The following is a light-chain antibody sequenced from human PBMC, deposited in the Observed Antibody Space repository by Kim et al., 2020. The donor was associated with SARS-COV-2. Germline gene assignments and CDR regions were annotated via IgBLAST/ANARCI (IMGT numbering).Light chain of an antibody. J-gene: IGKJ4*01. CDR2: AAS. V-gene: IGKV1-9*01. Sequence: IHLTQSPSSLSASVGDRVTITCRASQDIVTYLAWYQQKPGKAPKLLIYAASILQSGVPSRFSGSGSGTDFTLTISTLHPEDFATYYCQHLNTYPLTFGGGTKVDIK. CDR3: QHLNTYPLT. CDR1: QDIVTY.